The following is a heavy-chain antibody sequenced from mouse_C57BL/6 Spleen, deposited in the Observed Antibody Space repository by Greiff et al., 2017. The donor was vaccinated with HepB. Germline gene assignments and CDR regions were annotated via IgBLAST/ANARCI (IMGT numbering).Heavy chain of an antibody. V-gene: IGHV1-78*01. J-gene: IGHJ1*03. Sequence: VKVEESDAELVKPGASVKISCKVSGYTFTDHTIHWMKQRPEQGLEWIGYIYPRDGSTKYNEKFKGKATLTADKSSSTAYMQLNSLTSEDSAVYFCARSYGNPWYFDVWGTGTTVTVSS. CDR1: GYTFTDHT. CDR2: IYPRDGST. CDR3: ARSYGNPWYFDV. D-gene: IGHD2-1*01.